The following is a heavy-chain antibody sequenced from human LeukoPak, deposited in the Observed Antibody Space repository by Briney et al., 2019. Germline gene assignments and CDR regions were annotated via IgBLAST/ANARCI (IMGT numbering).Heavy chain of an antibody. CDR3: AKDGLLPAGGRFDY. D-gene: IGHD2-2*01. Sequence: GGSLRLSCAASGFTFSDYAMSWVRQAPGKGLEWVSAISGGGDSAYHADSVKGRFTISRDNSKNTLYLQMNSLTAEATALYYCAKDGLLPAGGRFDYWGQGTLVTVSS. V-gene: IGHV3-23*01. J-gene: IGHJ4*02. CDR1: GFTFSDYA. CDR2: ISGGGDSA.